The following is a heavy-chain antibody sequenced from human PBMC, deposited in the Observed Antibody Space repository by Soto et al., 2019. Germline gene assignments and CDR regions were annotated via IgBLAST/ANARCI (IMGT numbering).Heavy chain of an antibody. CDR3: ARYYDFWSGYYEPGYYGMDV. D-gene: IGHD3-3*01. J-gene: IGHJ6*02. Sequence: QVQLVESGGGVVQPGRSLRLSCAASGFTFSSYGMHWVRQAPGKGLEWEAVIWYDGSNKYYADSVKGRFTISRDNSKNTLYLQMNSLRAEDTAVYYCARYYDFWSGYYEPGYYGMDVWGQGTTVTVSS. CDR1: GFTFSSYG. V-gene: IGHV3-33*01. CDR2: IWYDGSNK.